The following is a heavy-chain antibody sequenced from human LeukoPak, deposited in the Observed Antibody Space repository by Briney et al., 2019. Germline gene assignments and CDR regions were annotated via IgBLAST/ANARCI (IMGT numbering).Heavy chain of an antibody. Sequence: SETLSLTCTVSGGSISSYFWRWMRQPAGKGLEWIGRIYTSGSTNYNPSLKSRVTLSVDTSKNQFSLKLSSVTAAGTAVYYCAREIRYSSLDWGQGTLVTVSS. V-gene: IGHV4-4*07. CDR3: AREIRYSSLD. J-gene: IGHJ4*01. CDR1: GGSISSYF. CDR2: IYTSGST. D-gene: IGHD6-19*01.